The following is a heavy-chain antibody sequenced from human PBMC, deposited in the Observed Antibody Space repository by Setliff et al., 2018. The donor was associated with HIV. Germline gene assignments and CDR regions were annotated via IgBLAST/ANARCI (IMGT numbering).Heavy chain of an antibody. CDR2: INNYGVT. D-gene: IGHD3-3*01. CDR1: GGSFSGFS. V-gene: IGHV4-34*01. CDR3: SRGPTIRGSFTGVVYTAPLPSFDT. J-gene: IGHJ4*02. Sequence: SETLSLTCAVYGGSFSGFSWNWIRQPPGKGLEWIRDINNYGVTRYTSYLAGRATISVDTSKNQFSLTLKSLTVADTALYFCSRGPTIRGSFTGVVYTAPLPSFDTWSQGSLVTVSS.